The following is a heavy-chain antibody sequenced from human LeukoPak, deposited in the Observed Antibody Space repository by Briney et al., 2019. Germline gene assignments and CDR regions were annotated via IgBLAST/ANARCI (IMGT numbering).Heavy chain of an antibody. J-gene: IGHJ4*02. Sequence: GGSLRLSCAASGFTFSTYTIHWVRQAPGKGLEWVSSISSSSSYIYYADSVKGRFTISRDKAKNSLYLQMNSLRAEDTAVYYCARASTTVGVSINYWGQGTLVTVSS. V-gene: IGHV3-21*01. CDR2: ISSSSSYI. CDR3: ARASTTVGVSINY. D-gene: IGHD3-10*01. CDR1: GFTFSTYT.